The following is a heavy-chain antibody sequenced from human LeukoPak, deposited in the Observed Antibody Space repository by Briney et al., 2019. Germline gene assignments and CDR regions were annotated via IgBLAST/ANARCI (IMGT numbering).Heavy chain of an antibody. D-gene: IGHD3-22*01. V-gene: IGHV4-38-2*02. CDR3: ARDPPYYDSSGPRHGAFDI. CDR2: IYHSGSS. J-gene: IGHJ3*02. CDR1: GYSISSGYY. Sequence: SETLSLTCTVSGYSISSGYYWGWIRQPPGKGLEWIVSIYHSGSSYYNPSLKSRVTISVDTSKNQFSLKLSSVTAADTAVYYCARDPPYYDSSGPRHGAFDIWGQGTMVTVSS.